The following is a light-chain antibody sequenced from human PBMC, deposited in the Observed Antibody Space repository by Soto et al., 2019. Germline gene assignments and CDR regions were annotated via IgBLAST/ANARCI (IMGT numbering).Light chain of an antibody. CDR3: QQYGTSPRT. J-gene: IGKJ1*01. CDR1: QSVSSNY. V-gene: IGKV3-20*01. Sequence: EMVLTQSPDTLSLSPGERATLSCSASQSVSSNYVAWYQQKSGQAPRLLIYGASSRASGIPDRFCGSASGTYCILTLSRLEPEDFALYYWQQYGTSPRTFGQGTKVEVK. CDR2: GAS.